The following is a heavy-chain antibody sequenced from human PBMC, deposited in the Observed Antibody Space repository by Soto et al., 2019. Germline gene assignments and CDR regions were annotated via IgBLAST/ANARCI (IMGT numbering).Heavy chain of an antibody. CDR1: GVSVSSGSFY. CDR3: ARGATVTQYDY. D-gene: IGHD4-17*01. J-gene: IGHJ4*02. V-gene: IGHV4-61*01. CDR2: ISYSGTT. Sequence: QVQLQESGPGLVKPLETLSLTCTVSGVSVSSGSFYWAWIRQPPGKGLEWIGFISYSGTTNYNPSLKSRVTISVDTSRSQISLKVSSLTAADTAVYYCARGATVTQYDYWGQGTLVTVSS.